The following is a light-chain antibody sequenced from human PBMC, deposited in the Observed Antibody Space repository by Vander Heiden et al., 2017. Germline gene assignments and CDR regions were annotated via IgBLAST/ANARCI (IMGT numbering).Light chain of an antibody. Sequence: ETVLTQPPGTLAVTPGETATVSCRASQSVSSSYLAWYQQKPGQAPRLLIYGASSRATGIPDRFSGRGSGTDFTLTMSRLEPEDFGVYYCQQYGSASITFGQGTRLEIK. J-gene: IGKJ5*01. V-gene: IGKV3-20*01. CDR2: GAS. CDR1: QSVSSSY. CDR3: QQYGSASIT.